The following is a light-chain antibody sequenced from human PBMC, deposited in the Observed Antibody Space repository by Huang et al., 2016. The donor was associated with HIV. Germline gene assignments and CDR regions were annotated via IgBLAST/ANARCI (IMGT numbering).Light chain of an antibody. J-gene: IGKJ5*01. CDR2: ELS. V-gene: IGKV2-29*02. CDR1: QSLLHSDGKTY. Sequence: DIVMTQTPLSLSVTPGQPASISCKSSQSLLHSDGKTYLCWYLQRPGQSPQLLMYELSSGFSGVPDRFSGSGSGTYFTLKISRVEAEDVGVYYCMQGLHLPRTFGQGTRLEIK. CDR3: MQGLHLPRT.